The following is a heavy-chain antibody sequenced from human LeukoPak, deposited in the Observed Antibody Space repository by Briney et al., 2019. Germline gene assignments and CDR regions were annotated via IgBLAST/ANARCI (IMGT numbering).Heavy chain of an antibody. CDR3: ATGIWWELLPPC. CDR2: FDPEDGET. CDR1: GYTLTELS. J-gene: IGHJ4*02. Sequence: ASVKVSCKVSGYTLTELSMHWVRQAPGKGLEWMGGFDPEDGETIYAQKFQGRVTMTEDTSTDTAYMELSSLRSEDTAVYYCATGIWWELLPPCWGQGTLVTVSS. D-gene: IGHD1-26*01. V-gene: IGHV1-24*01.